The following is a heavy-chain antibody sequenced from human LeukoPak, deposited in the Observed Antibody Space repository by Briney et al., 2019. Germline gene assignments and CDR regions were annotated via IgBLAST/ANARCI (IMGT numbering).Heavy chain of an antibody. Sequence: GGSLRLSCAASGFPLSRSAMSWVRQAPGKGLEWVSNISGSGSGGSTYYADSVKGRFTISRDNSKNTLYLQMNSLRAEYTAVYYCAKSGYNRFDYWGQGTLVTVSS. CDR1: GFPLSRSA. D-gene: IGHD5-24*01. CDR2: ISGSGSGGST. J-gene: IGHJ4*02. V-gene: IGHV3-23*01. CDR3: AKSGYNRFDY.